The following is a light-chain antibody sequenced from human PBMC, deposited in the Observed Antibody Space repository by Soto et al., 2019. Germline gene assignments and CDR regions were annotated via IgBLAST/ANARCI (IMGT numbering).Light chain of an antibody. CDR2: DAS. CDR3: QQYYSTPLT. Sequence: EILLTQSPATLSLSPGERATLSCRASQSLGSLLAWYQQKPGQAPRLLISDASNRATGIPARFSGSGSGTDFTLTISSLQAEDVAVYYCQQYYSTPLTFGGGTKVDIK. V-gene: IGKV3-11*01. J-gene: IGKJ4*01. CDR1: QSLGSL.